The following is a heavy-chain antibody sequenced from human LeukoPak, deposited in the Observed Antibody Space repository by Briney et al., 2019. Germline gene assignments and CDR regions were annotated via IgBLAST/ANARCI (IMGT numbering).Heavy chain of an antibody. V-gene: IGHV4-4*07. CDR3: ARDQEAYCSSTSCYEYYYYMDV. D-gene: IGHD2-2*01. CDR2: IYTSGST. J-gene: IGHJ6*03. CDR1: GESISSYY. Sequence: KPSETLSLTCSVSGESISSYYWSWIRQSAGKGLEWIGRIYTSGSTNYNPSLKSRVTISVDTSKNQFSLKLSSVTAADTAVYYCARDQEAYCSSTSCYEYYYYMDVWGKGTTVTISS.